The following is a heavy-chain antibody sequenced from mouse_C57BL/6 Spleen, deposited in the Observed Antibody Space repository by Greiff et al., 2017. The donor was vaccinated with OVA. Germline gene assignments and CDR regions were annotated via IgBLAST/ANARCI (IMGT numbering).Heavy chain of an antibody. Sequence: EVQLQESGGGLVKPGGSLKLSCAASGFTFSDYGMHWVRQAPEKGLEWVAYISSGSSTIYYADTVKGRFTISRDNAKNTLFLQMTSLRSEDTAMYYCARGLNWTFDYWGQGTTLTVSS. V-gene: IGHV5-17*01. D-gene: IGHD1-3*01. CDR1: GFTFSDYG. CDR3: ARGLNWTFDY. CDR2: ISSGSSTI. J-gene: IGHJ2*01.